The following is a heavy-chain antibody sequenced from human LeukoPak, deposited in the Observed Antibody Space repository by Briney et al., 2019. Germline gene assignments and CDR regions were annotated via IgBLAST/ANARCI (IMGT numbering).Heavy chain of an antibody. CDR3: ARDRGVTVWFDP. CDR2: INPNSGGT. V-gene: IGHV1-2*02. J-gene: IGHJ5*02. CDR1: GYTFTGYY. Sequence: ASVKVSCKASGYTFTGYYMHWVRQAPGQGLEWMGWINPNSGGTNYAQKFQGRVTMTRDTSISTAYMELSRLRSDDTAVYYCARDRGVTVWFDPWGQGTLVTVSS. D-gene: IGHD3-10*01.